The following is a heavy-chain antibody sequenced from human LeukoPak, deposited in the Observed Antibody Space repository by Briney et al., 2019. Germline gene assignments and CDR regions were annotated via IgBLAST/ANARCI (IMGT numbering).Heavy chain of an antibody. D-gene: IGHD2-21*02. CDR2: INPNSGGT. J-gene: IGHJ1*01. V-gene: IGHV1-2*02. Sequence: EASVKVSCKASGYSFTAYYMHWVRQAPGQGLEWMGWINPNSGGTNYAQKFRGRVTMTRDTSISTAYMDLSRLRSDDTAVYYCATRFNCGGDCYVFQHWGQGTLVTVSS. CDR1: GYSFTAYY. CDR3: ATRFNCGGDCYVFQH.